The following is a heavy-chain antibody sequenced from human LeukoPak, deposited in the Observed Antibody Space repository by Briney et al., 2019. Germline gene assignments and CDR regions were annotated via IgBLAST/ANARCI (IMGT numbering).Heavy chain of an antibody. V-gene: IGHV4-34*01. J-gene: IGHJ2*01. CDR3: AKTHYWYFDL. CDR1: GGSFRGYY. Sequence: SETLSLTCAVYGGSFRGYYWSWIRQPPGKGLEWIGEINHSGSTNYNPSLKSRVTISVDTSKNQFSLKLSSVTAADTAVYYCAKTHYWYFDLWGRGTLVTVSS. CDR2: INHSGST.